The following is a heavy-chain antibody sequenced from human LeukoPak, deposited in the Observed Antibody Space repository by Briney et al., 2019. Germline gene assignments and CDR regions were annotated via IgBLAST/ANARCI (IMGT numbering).Heavy chain of an antibody. V-gene: IGHV3-30*02. D-gene: IGHD6-19*01. CDR1: GFTFSASG. CDR2: IRDDGTNE. Sequence: GGSLRLSCAASGFTFSASGMHWVRQAPGKGLEGVAFIRDDGTNEYYTDSVKGRFTISRDNSKSTLYLQMSSLRAADTAVYYCAKGQGRSFLAYWGQGTLVTVSS. J-gene: IGHJ4*02. CDR3: AKGQGRSFLAY.